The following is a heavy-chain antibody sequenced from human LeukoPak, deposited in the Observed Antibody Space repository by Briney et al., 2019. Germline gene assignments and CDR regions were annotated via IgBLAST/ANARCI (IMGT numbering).Heavy chain of an antibody. CDR1: GGSISSYY. Sequence: KPSETLSLTCTVSGGSISSYYWSWIRQPPGKGLEWIGYIYYSGSTNYNPSLKSRVTISVDTSKNQFSLKLSSVTAADTAVYYCARHAPVGATLYYYYYYGMDVWGQGTTVTVSS. D-gene: IGHD1-26*01. J-gene: IGHJ6*02. CDR3: ARHAPVGATLYYYYYYGMDV. CDR2: IYYSGST. V-gene: IGHV4-59*08.